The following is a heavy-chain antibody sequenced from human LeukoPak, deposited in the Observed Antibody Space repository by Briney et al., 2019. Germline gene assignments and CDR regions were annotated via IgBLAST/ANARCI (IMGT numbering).Heavy chain of an antibody. CDR2: ISAYNGNI. Sequence: GASVKVSCKASGYSFSSYGISWVRQAPGQGLEWMGWISAYNGNINNAQKFQGRVTMTTDTFTSTAYMELRSLRSDDTAVYYCARDLDPDITLLRGVPDALDIWGQGTMVTVSS. CDR3: ARDLDPDITLLRGVPDALDI. D-gene: IGHD3-10*01. J-gene: IGHJ3*02. CDR1: GYSFSSYG. V-gene: IGHV1-18*01.